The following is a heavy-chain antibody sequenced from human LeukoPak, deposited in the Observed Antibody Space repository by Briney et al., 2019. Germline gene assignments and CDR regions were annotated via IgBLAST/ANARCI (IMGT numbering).Heavy chain of an antibody. V-gene: IGHV4-34*01. J-gene: IGHJ6*02. D-gene: IGHD3-3*01. CDR2: INHSGST. CDR3: ARTNYDFWSGYYVPAGYYYGMDV. Sequence: PSETLSLTCAVYGGSFSGYYWSWIRQPPGKGLEWIGEINHSGSTNYNPSLKSRVTISVDTSKNQFSLKLSSVTAADTAVYYCARTNYDFWSGYYVPAGYYYGMDVWGQGTTVTVSS. CDR1: GGSFSGYY.